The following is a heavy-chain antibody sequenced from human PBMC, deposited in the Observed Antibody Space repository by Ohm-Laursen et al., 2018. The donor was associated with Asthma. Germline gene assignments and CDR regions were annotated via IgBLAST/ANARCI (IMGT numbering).Heavy chain of an antibody. CDR3: ARDYYGLDV. V-gene: IGHV4-30-2*01. Sequence: SQTLSLTCTVSGGSISSGHYYWTWIRQPPEMGLEWIGYISHRGSTSYNPTLKSRVTISLDRSRNQFSLKLSSVTAADTAVYYCARDYYGLDVWGQGTTVTVSS. CDR2: ISHRGST. CDR1: GGSISSGHYY. J-gene: IGHJ6*02.